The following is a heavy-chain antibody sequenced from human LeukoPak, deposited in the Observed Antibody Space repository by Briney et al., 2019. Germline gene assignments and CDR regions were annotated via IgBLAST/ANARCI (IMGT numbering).Heavy chain of an antibody. Sequence: SSETLSLTCTVSGGSISSYSWSWIRQPAGKGLEWIGLIYTSGRTDYSLSLKSRVTMSVDMSKNQLSLRLTSVTAADTAVYYCARSHNSGSLDVWGQGTTVSVSS. CDR2: IYTSGRT. D-gene: IGHD2-15*01. CDR3: ARSHNSGSLDV. V-gene: IGHV4-4*07. CDR1: GGSISSYS. J-gene: IGHJ6*02.